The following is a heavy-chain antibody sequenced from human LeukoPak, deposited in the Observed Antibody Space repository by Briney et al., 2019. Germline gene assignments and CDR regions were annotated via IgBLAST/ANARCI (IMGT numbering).Heavy chain of an antibody. CDR3: ARDAVDTANAV. D-gene: IGHD5-18*01. Sequence: GGSLRLSCAASGFTVSSNYMSWVRQAPGKGLVWVSHINSDGSITSYADSVKGRFTISRDNAKNTLYLQMNSLRAEDTAVYYCARDAVDTANAVWGQGTTVTVSS. CDR2: INSDGSIT. V-gene: IGHV3-74*01. CDR1: GFTVSSNY. J-gene: IGHJ6*02.